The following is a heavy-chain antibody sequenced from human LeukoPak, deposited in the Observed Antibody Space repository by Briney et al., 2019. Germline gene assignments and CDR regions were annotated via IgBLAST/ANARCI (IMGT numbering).Heavy chain of an antibody. Sequence: SETLSLTCTVSGGSISSSSYYWGWIRQPPGKGLEWIGSIYYSGSTYYNPSLKSRVTISVDTSKNQFSLKLSSVAAADTAVYYCARVGGGDRFGTNWFDPWGQGTLVTVSS. J-gene: IGHJ5*02. CDR1: GGSISSSSYY. CDR2: IYYSGST. CDR3: ARVGGGDRFGTNWFDP. D-gene: IGHD2-21*02. V-gene: IGHV4-39*07.